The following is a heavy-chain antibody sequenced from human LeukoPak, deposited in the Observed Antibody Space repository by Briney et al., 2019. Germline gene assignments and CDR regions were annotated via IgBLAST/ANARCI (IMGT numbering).Heavy chain of an antibody. Sequence: ASVKVSCKASGYTFTSYGISWVRQAPGQGLEWMGWMNPNSGNTGYAQKFQGRVTITRNTSISTAYMELSSLRSEDTAVYYCARGSRRSGYYTFNYWGQGTLVTVSS. CDR3: ARGSRRSGYYTFNY. V-gene: IGHV1-8*03. CDR2: MNPNSGNT. CDR1: GYTFTSYG. D-gene: IGHD3-3*01. J-gene: IGHJ4*02.